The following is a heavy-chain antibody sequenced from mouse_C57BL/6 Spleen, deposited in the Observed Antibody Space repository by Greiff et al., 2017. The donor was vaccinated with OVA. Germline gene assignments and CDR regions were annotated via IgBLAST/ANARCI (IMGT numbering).Heavy chain of an antibody. V-gene: IGHV1-82*01. CDR1: GYAFSSSW. Sequence: VKLVESGPELVKPGASVKISCKASGYAFSSSWMNWVKQRPGKGLEWIGRIYPGDGDTNYNGKFKGKATLTADKSSSTAYMQLSSLTSEDSAVYFCARSDDYYGSSPFDYWGQGTTLTVSS. CDR2: IYPGDGDT. CDR3: ARSDDYYGSSPFDY. J-gene: IGHJ2*01. D-gene: IGHD1-1*01.